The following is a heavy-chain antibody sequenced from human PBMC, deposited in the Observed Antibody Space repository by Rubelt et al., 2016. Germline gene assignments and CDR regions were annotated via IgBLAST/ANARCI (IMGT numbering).Heavy chain of an antibody. CDR3: AREQETTVTIEGVLGY. CDR1: GYTFTSYY. V-gene: IGHV1-46*01. Sequence: QVQLVQSGAEVKKPGASVKVSCKASGYTFTSYYMHWVRQAPGQGLEWMGIINPSGGSQSYARKFQGRVTMTRDTSTGTVYMELSSLGSEDTAVYYCAREQETTVTIEGVLGYWGQGTLVTVSS. J-gene: IGHJ4*02. CDR2: INPSGGSQ. D-gene: IGHD4-17*01.